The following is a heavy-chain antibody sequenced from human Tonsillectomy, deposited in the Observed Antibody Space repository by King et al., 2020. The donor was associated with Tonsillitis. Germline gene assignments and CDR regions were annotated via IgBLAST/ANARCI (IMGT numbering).Heavy chain of an antibody. CDR1: GGSFSGYY. CDR2: TNHRGST. J-gene: IGHJ4*02. D-gene: IGHD2-8*01. CDR3: ARDRFCTNGVCYMGNFDY. V-gene: IGHV4-34*01. Sequence: VQLQQWGAGLLKPSETLSLTCAVSGGSFSGYYWTWIRQTPGKGLEWIGATNHRGSTTYNPSLKSRVTISVDTSKNQFSLRLTSVTAADSAVYYCARDRFCTNGVCYMGNFDYWVQG.